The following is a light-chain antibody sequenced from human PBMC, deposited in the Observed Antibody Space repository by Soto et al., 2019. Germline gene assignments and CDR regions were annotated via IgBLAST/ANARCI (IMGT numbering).Light chain of an antibody. Sequence: QSVLTQPAAVSGSPGQSIAIFCTGTSSDVGTYNPVSWYQQYPGKAPKLMIHDVSNRPSGVSDRFSGSKSGNTASLTISGLQSEDEADYYCSSYTSSSSYVFGSGTKVTV. CDR2: DVS. J-gene: IGLJ1*01. CDR1: SSDVGTYNP. V-gene: IGLV2-14*01. CDR3: SSYTSSSSYV.